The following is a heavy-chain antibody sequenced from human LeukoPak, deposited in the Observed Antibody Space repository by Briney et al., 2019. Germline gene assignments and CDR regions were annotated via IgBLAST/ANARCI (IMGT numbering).Heavy chain of an antibody. CDR3: ARAYYDIPGGGD. Sequence: PSETLSLTCAVYGGSFNYYWSWIRQPPGKGLEWVGEINHSGSTNYNPSLKSRVTISVDTSKNQFSLKLSSVTAEDTAVYYCARAYYDIPGGGDWGQGTLVTVSS. J-gene: IGHJ4*02. D-gene: IGHD3-22*01. V-gene: IGHV4-34*01. CDR1: GGSFNYY. CDR2: INHSGST.